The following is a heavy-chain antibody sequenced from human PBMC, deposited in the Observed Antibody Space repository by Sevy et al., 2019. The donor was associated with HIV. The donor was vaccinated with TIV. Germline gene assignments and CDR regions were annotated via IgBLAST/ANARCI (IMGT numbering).Heavy chain of an antibody. Sequence: ASVKVSCKASGYTFTGYYMHWVRQAPGQGLEWMGWINPNSGGTNYAQKFQGRVTMTRDTSISTAYMELSRLRSDDTAVYYCARSRAAAGTPYFDYWGQGTMVTVSS. CDR1: GYTFTGYY. V-gene: IGHV1-2*02. CDR2: INPNSGGT. CDR3: ARSRAAAGTPYFDY. D-gene: IGHD6-13*01. J-gene: IGHJ4*02.